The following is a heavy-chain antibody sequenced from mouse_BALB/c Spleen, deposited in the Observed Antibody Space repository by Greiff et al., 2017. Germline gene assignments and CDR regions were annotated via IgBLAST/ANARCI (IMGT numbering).Heavy chain of an antibody. V-gene: IGHV5-6-5*01. J-gene: IGHJ3*01. Sequence: EVKLQESGGGLVKPGGSLKLSCAASGFTFSSYAMSWVRQTPEKRLEWVASISSGGSTYYPDSVKGRFTISRDNARNILYLQMSSLRSEDTAMYYCARGHYYGSSYGAWFAYWGQGTLVTVSA. CDR2: ISSGGST. CDR1: GFTFSSYA. CDR3: ARGHYYGSSYGAWFAY. D-gene: IGHD1-1*01.